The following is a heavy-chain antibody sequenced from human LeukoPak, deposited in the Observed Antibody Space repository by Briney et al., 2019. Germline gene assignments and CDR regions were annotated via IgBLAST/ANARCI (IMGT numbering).Heavy chain of an antibody. J-gene: IGHJ4*02. Sequence: GGSLRLSCAASGFTFSSYEMNWVRQAPGKGLEWVSYISSSGSTIYYADSVKGRFTISRDNAKNSLYLQMNSLRAEDTAVYYCARDGGSGWYIDYWGQGTLVTVSS. CDR3: ARDGGSGWYIDY. V-gene: IGHV3-48*03. D-gene: IGHD6-19*01. CDR1: GFTFSSYE. CDR2: ISSSGSTI.